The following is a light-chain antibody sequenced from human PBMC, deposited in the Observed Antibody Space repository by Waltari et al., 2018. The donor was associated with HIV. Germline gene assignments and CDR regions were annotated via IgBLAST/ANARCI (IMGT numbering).Light chain of an antibody. CDR3: QVWDSSNEHVV. Sequence: SYVLTQPPSVSVAPGAAATISCGAWNIGGKSVHWYKQQPGQAPVLVTRYNSDRPSGIPDRISGSHSGHTATLTITSVEAGDEATYYCQVWDSSNEHVVFGGGTELTVL. V-gene: IGLV3-21*04. CDR1: NIGGKS. J-gene: IGLJ3*02. CDR2: YNS.